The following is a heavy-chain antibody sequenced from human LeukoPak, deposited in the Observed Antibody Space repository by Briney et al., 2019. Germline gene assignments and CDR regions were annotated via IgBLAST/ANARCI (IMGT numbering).Heavy chain of an antibody. CDR3: ARGEVRTGFYFDY. J-gene: IGHJ4*02. CDR1: GFTFSSYW. CDR2: INSDGSST. V-gene: IGHV3-74*01. D-gene: IGHD3-16*01. Sequence: SGGSLRLSCAASGFTFSSYWMHWVRQAPGKGLVWVSRINSDGSSTSYADSVKGRFTISRDNAKNTLYLQMNSLRAEDTAVYYGARGEVRTGFYFDYWGQGTLVTVSS.